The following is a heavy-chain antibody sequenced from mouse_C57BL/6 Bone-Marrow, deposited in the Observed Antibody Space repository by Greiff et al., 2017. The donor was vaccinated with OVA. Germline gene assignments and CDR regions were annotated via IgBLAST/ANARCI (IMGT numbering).Heavy chain of an antibody. D-gene: IGHD2-2*01. V-gene: IGHV1-76*01. CDR3: ARSERLRVYFED. J-gene: IGHJ2*01. Sequence: QVQLQQSGAELVRPGASVKLSCKASGYTFTDYYISWVQQRPGQGLEWIARIYPGSGNIYYNEKFKGKATLTAEKSSSTAYMQLSSLTSDDSAVYFCARSERLRVYFEDWGQGTTLTVSS. CDR1: GYTFTDYY. CDR2: IYPGSGNI.